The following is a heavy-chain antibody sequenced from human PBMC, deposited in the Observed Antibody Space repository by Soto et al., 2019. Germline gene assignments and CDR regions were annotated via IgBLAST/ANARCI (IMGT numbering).Heavy chain of an antibody. D-gene: IGHD6-13*01. CDR1: GYTFTSYG. CDR3: ARVSPSSRAAEP. Sequence: QVQPVQSGAEVKKPGASVRVSCKASGYTFTSYGISWVRQAPGQGLEWMGWISAYNGNTNYAQSLQGRVTMTTDTSTTTAYMELRNLNSDDTAVYYCARVSPSSRAAEPWGQGTLVTVS. J-gene: IGHJ4*02. CDR2: ISAYNGNT. V-gene: IGHV1-18*01.